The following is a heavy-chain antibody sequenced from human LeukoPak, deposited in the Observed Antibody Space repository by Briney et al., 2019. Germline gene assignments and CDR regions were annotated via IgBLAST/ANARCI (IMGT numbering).Heavy chain of an antibody. CDR1: GFTFSSYW. J-gene: IGHJ4*02. CDR2: IKQDGSEK. Sequence: GGSLRLSCAASGFTFSSYWMSWVRQAPGKGLEWVANIKQDGSEKYYVDSVKGRFTISRDNAKNSLYLQMNSLRAEDTAVYYCAGVRGDDCIDYWGQGTLVTVSS. V-gene: IGHV3-7*02. CDR3: AGVRGDDCIDY. D-gene: IGHD2-21*02.